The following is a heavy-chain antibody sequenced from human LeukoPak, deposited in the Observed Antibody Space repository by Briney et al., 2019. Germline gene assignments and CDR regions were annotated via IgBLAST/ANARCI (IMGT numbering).Heavy chain of an antibody. Sequence: GGSLTLSCAASGFSFRDSGMHWVRQAPGKGLEWVALISSDGSDKYYADSVKGRFTISRDNSKNTLYLQMNSLRTEDTAVYYCANDDVPYCSGGVCYSKGLDYWGQGTLVTVSS. D-gene: IGHD2-15*01. J-gene: IGHJ4*02. CDR2: ISSDGSDK. CDR1: GFSFRDSG. CDR3: ANDDVPYCSGGVCYSKGLDY. V-gene: IGHV3-30*18.